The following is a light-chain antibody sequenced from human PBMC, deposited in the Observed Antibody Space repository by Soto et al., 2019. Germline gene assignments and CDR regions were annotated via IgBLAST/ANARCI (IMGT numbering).Light chain of an antibody. Sequence: EIVMTQSPLSLPVTPGEPASISCRSSQSLLHRNGNNYFNWYLQKPGQSPQLLIYGASSRATGIPGRFSGSGSGTDFTLTISRLEPEDFAVYYCLQYGTSPNTFGQGTKLQIK. J-gene: IGKJ2*01. CDR2: GAS. CDR3: LQYGTSPNT. CDR1: QSLLHRNGNNY. V-gene: IGKV2-28*01.